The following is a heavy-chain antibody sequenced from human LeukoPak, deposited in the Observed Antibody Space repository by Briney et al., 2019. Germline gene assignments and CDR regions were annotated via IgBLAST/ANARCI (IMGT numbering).Heavy chain of an antibody. Sequence: SETLSLTCTVSGGSISSSSYYWGWIRQPPGKGLEWIGSIYYSGSTYYNPSLKSRVTISVDTSKNQFSLKLSSVTAADTAVYYCARESDSMVRGVIIGWGQGTLVTVSS. J-gene: IGHJ4*02. CDR1: GGSISSSSYY. CDR2: IYYSGST. CDR3: ARESDSMVRGVIIG. V-gene: IGHV4-39*07. D-gene: IGHD3-10*01.